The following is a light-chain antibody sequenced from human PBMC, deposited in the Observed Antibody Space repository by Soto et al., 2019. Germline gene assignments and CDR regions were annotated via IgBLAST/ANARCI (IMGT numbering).Light chain of an antibody. J-gene: IGLJ2*01. CDR1: SSDVGGYNY. V-gene: IGLV2-14*01. Sequence: QSALTQPASVSGSPGQSITISCTGTSSDVGGYNYVSWYQQHPGKAPKLMIYDVSNRPSGVSNRFSGSKSGNTSSLTISGLQAEDEADYDCCSYTSSSTLVVFGGGTKVTVL. CDR2: DVS. CDR3: CSYTSSSTLVV.